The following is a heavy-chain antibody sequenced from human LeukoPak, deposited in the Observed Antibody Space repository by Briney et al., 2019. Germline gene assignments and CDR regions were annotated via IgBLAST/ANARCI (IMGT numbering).Heavy chain of an antibody. J-gene: IGHJ1*01. CDR1: GFTFSSYG. D-gene: IGHD3-16*01. Sequence: PGGSLRLSCAASGFTFSSYGMHWVRQAPGKGLEWVAFMRYDGSNKYYADSVKGRFTISRDNSKNTVSLQMNSLRGDDTAVYYCAKDDAWGRYNHWGQGTLVTVSS. CDR3: AKDDAWGRYNH. CDR2: MRYDGSNK. V-gene: IGHV3-30*02.